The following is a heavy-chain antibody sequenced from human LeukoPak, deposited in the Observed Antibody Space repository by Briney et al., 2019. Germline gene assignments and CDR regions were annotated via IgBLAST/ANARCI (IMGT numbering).Heavy chain of an antibody. CDR3: AKDMNIVATTQYYFDY. V-gene: IGHV3-30*02. J-gene: IGHJ4*02. CDR1: GFTFSSYG. D-gene: IGHD5-12*01. Sequence: RGSLRLSCAASGFTFSSYGMHWVRQAPGKGLEWVAFIGYDGSNKYYADSVKGRFTISRDNSKNTLYLQMNSLRAEDTAVYYCAKDMNIVATTQYYFDYWGQGTLVTVSS. CDR2: IGYDGSNK.